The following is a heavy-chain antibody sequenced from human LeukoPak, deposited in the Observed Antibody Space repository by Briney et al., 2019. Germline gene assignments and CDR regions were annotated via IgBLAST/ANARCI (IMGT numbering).Heavy chain of an antibody. CDR2: ISSGSTYI. V-gene: IGHV3-21*01. J-gene: IGHJ4*02. CDR1: GFSFSSYS. Sequence: GGSLRLSCAVSGFSFSSYSMNWVRQAPGKGLEWVSSISSGSTYIYYADSVKGRFTISRDNAKNSLYLQVSTLRAEDTAVYYCAREISSSTSFDYWGQGTLVTVSP. D-gene: IGHD2-2*01. CDR3: AREISSSTSFDY.